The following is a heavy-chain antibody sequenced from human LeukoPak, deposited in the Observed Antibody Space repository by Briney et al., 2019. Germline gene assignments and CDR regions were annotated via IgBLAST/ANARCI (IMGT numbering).Heavy chain of an antibody. D-gene: IGHD2-15*01. CDR2: ISDGGVRT. CDR1: GFIFSDYA. V-gene: IGHV3-23*01. CDR3: AKDQAPRAARVIYFDY. J-gene: IGHJ4*02. Sequence: GGSLRLSCVASGFIFSDYAMGWVRQAPGKRLEWVSGISDGGVRTYYADSVKGRFTISRDNSKNTLFLHMDSLRVEDTAVYYRAKDQAPRAARVIYFDYWGQGNLVTVSS.